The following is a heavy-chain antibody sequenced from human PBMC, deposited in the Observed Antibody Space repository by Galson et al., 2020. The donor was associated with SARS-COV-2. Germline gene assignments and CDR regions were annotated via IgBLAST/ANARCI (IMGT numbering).Heavy chain of an antibody. J-gene: IGHJ6*02. CDR3: ARAEGICGYDDGGVYDGMDV. V-gene: IGHV3-21*01. CDR2: ISTSSSYT. CDR1: GFPFSTYS. D-gene: IGHD5-18*01. Sequence: GGSLRLSCAASGFPFSTYSMNWVRLAPGKGLEWVSSISTSSSYTYYVDSVKGRFTISRDNPRNSLYLQMNSLRAEDTAVYYCARAEGICGYDDGGVYDGMDVWGQGTTGTVSS.